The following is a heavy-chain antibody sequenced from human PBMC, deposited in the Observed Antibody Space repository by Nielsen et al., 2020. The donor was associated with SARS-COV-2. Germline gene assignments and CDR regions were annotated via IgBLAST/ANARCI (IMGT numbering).Heavy chain of an antibody. CDR1: GFTFSSYD. CDR3: ATNPESYYDFWSGYPHYYYGMDV. D-gene: IGHD3-3*01. CDR2: IGTAGDT. Sequence: GESLKISCAASGFTFSSYDMHWVRQATGKGLEWVSAIGTAGDTYYPGSVKGRFTISRENAKNSLYLQMNSLRAGDTAVYYCATNPESYYDFWSGYPHYYYGMDVWGQGTTVTVSS. J-gene: IGHJ6*02. V-gene: IGHV3-13*04.